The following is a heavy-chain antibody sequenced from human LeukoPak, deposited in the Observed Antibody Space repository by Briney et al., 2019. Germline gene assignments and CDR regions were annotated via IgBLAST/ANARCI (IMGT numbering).Heavy chain of an antibody. CDR2: INGSGGST. D-gene: IGHD6-19*01. CDR3: ARSPIAVASFDY. J-gene: IGHJ4*02. V-gene: IGHV3-20*04. Sequence: AGGSLRLSCAASGFTFGNYGMSGVRQAPGKGLEWVSAINGSGGSTYYADSVKGRFTISRDNAKNSLYLQMNSLRAEDTALYYCARSPIAVASFDYWGQGTLVTVSS. CDR1: GFTFGNYG.